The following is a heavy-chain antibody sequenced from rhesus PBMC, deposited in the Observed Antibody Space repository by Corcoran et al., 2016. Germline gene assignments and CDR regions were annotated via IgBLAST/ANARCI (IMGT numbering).Heavy chain of an antibody. D-gene: IGHD5-42*01. V-gene: IGHV4S7*01. J-gene: IGHJ6*01. Sequence: QLQLQESGPGLVKPSETLSLTCAVSGGSISSGYGWSWVRQPPGQGLEWIGNIFGSIGRTYYNPALKSRVTISTDTSKNQFSLKLSSVTAADTAVYYCARVGVLGIGGLDSWGQGVVVTVSS. CDR1: GGSISSGYG. CDR3: ARVGVLGIGGLDS. CDR2: IFGSIGRT.